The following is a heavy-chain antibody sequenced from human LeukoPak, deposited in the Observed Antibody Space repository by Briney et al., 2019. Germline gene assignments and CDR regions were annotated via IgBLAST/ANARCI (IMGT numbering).Heavy chain of an antibody. V-gene: IGHV1-24*01. CDR2: FDPEDGET. J-gene: IGHJ4*02. CDR1: GYALTELS. CDR3: ATVGPGSYYYFDY. Sequence: ASVKVSCKVSGYALTELSMHWVRQAPGKGLEWMGGFDPEDGETIYAQKFQGRVTMTEDTSTDTAYMELSSLRSEDTAVYYCATVGPGSYYYFDYWGQGTLVTVSS. D-gene: IGHD3-10*01.